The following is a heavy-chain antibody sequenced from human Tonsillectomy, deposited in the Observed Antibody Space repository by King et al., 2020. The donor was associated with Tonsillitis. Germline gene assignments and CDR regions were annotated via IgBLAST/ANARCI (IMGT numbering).Heavy chain of an antibody. V-gene: IGHV4-59*01. J-gene: IGHJ4*02. CDR1: GGSISSYY. D-gene: IGHD1-1*01. CDR3: AREDNYYFDY. CDR2: IYYSGST. Sequence: QLQESGPGLVKPSETLSLTCTFSGGSISSYYLSWIRQPPGKGLEWIGYIYYSGSTNYDPSLKSRVPISVDTSKNQFSLKLSSVTAADTAVYYCAREDNYYFDYWGQGTLVTVSS.